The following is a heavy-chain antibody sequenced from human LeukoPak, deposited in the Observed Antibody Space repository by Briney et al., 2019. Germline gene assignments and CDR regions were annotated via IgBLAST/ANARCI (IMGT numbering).Heavy chain of an antibody. Sequence: ASVKVSCKASGYTFTSYGISWVRQAPGQGLEWMGWISAYNGNTNYAQKLQGRVTMTRDTSISTAYMELSRLRSDDTAVYYCARSLWLRLQRRYFGYWGQGTLVTVSS. V-gene: IGHV1-18*01. CDR2: ISAYNGNT. D-gene: IGHD5-12*01. CDR1: GYTFTSYG. CDR3: ARSLWLRLQRRYFGY. J-gene: IGHJ4*02.